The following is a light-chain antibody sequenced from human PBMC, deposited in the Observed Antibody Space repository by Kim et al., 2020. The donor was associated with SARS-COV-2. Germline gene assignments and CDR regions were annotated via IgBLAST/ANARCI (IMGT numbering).Light chain of an antibody. CDR1: QIGSSY. CDR2: DAT. Sequence: LSTERSATLSWRATQIGSSYLAQDQARPGPAPRLLMYDATSRTPGIPTRWSRRGTVSVFTLTSSSVETEDCAIYYCQQRGNWPPTFGQGTRLEIK. V-gene: IGKV3-11*02. CDR3: QQRGNWPPT. J-gene: IGKJ5*01.